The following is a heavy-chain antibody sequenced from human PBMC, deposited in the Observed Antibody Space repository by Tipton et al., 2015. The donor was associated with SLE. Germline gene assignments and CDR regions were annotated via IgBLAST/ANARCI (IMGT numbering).Heavy chain of an antibody. V-gene: IGHV4-34*01. CDR3: ARGVPSFSYFDY. D-gene: IGHD2/OR15-2a*01. CDR2: INHSGST. CDR1: GFTFSSYS. Sequence: LRLSCAASGFTFSSYSMNWVRQPPGKGLEWIGEINHSGSTNYNPSLKSRVTISVDTSKNQFSLKLSSVTAADTAVYYCARGVPSFSYFDYWGQGTLVTVSS. J-gene: IGHJ4*02.